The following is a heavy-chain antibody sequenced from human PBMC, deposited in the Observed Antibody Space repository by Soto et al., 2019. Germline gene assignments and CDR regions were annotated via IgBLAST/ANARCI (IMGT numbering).Heavy chain of an antibody. V-gene: IGHV3-23*01. CDR2: ISGSGGST. D-gene: IGHD3-10*02. Sequence: GGSLRLSCAASGFTFSSYAMSWVRQAPGKGLEWVSAISGSGGSTYYADSVKGRFTISRDNSKNTLYLQMNSLRAEDTAVYYSAKDLVPDATRFGEPSSMDVWGKGTTVTVSS. J-gene: IGHJ6*03. CDR1: GFTFSSYA. CDR3: AKDLVPDATRFGEPSSMDV.